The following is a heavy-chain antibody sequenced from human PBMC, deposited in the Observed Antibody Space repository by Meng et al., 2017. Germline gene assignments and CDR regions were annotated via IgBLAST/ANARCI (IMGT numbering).Heavy chain of an antibody. CDR2: IYHSGST. D-gene: IGHD2-15*01. CDR3: ARRYCSGGSCYSSEVY. J-gene: IGHJ4*02. Sequence: SETLSLTCAVSGGSISSSNWWSWVRQPPGKGLEWIGEIYHSGSTNYNPSLKSRDTISVDKSKNQFSLKLSSVTAADTAVYYCARRYCSGGSCYSSEVYWGQGTLVTVSS. CDR1: GGSISSSNW. V-gene: IGHV4-4*02.